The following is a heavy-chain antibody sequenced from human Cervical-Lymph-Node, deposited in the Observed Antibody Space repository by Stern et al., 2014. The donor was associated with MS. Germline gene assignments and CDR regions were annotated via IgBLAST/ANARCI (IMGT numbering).Heavy chain of an antibody. Sequence: EVQLVESGGGLVQPGGSLRLSCAASGFTFKNYAMSWVRQAPGKGLEWVSSIGDTGTAYPADSVRGRFTISRDNSKNTLFLQMSSLRTEDTAVYYCAKYVTEGFGEVTLDHWGRGTLVTVSS. J-gene: IGHJ4*02. CDR3: AKYVTEGFGEVTLDH. CDR1: GFTFKNYA. CDR2: IGDTGTA. V-gene: IGHV3-23*04. D-gene: IGHD3-3*01.